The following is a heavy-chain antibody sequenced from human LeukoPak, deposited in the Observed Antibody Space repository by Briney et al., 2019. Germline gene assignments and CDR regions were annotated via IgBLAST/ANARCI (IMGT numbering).Heavy chain of an antibody. Sequence: KPSETLSLXCTVSGGSSSSYYWRWIRQPPGKGLEWIGYIYYSGSTNYNPSLKSRVTISVATSKTQFSLKLSSVTAADTAVYYCARSAAYLDYWGQGTLVTVSS. CDR1: GGSSSSYY. CDR2: IYYSGST. CDR3: ARSAAYLDY. D-gene: IGHD6-25*01. J-gene: IGHJ4*02. V-gene: IGHV4-59*01.